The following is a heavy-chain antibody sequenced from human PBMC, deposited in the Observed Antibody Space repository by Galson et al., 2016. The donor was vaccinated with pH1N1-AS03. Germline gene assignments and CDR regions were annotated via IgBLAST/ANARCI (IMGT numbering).Heavy chain of an antibody. V-gene: IGHV3-23*01. J-gene: IGHJ4*02. Sequence: SLRLSCAASAFPLRNYALRWVRQAPGKGLEWVSTLGSGGDTHYADSVKGRFTISRDKSKNTMYLQMNSLRAEDTAVYYCAKDKEAVADRRGYFFDDWGQGTLVTVSS. D-gene: IGHD6-19*01. CDR2: LGSGGDT. CDR3: AKDKEAVADRRGYFFDD. CDR1: AFPLRNYA.